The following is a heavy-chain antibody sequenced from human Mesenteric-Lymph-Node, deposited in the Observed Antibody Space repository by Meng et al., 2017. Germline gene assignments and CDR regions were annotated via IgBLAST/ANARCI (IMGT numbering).Heavy chain of an antibody. CDR1: GYTFTGYY. V-gene: IGHV1-8*02. J-gene: IGHJ5*02. D-gene: IGHD6-19*01. CDR2: MNPNSGNT. Sequence: ASVKVSCKASGYTFTGYYMHWVRQAPGQGLEWMGWMNPNSGNTGYAQKFQGRVTMTRNTSISTAYMELSSLRSEDTAVYYCARGSRVNRFSSGWTNWFDPWGQGTRVTVSS. CDR3: ARGSRVNRFSSGWTNWFDP.